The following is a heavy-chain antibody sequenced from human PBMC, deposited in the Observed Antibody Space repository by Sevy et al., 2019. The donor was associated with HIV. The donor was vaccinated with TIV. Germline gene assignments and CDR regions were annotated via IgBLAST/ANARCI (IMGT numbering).Heavy chain of an antibody. D-gene: IGHD1-7*01. CDR2: IIPIFGTA. V-gene: IGHV1-69*13. J-gene: IGHJ4*02. CDR3: AKPTNWNYRVY. Sequence: ASVKVSCKASGGTFSSYAISWVRQAPGQGLEWMGGIIPIFGTANYAQKFQGRVTITADESTSTAYMELSSLRSEDTAVYYCAKPTNWNYRVYWGQGTLVTVSS. CDR1: GGTFSSYA.